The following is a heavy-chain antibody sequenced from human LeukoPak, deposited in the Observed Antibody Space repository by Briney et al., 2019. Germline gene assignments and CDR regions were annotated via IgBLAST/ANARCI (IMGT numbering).Heavy chain of an antibody. CDR2: IRSSGST. J-gene: IGHJ4*02. D-gene: IGHD5-12*01. CDR1: GGSISSGEDY. V-gene: IGHV4-31*03. Sequence: SQTLSLTCSVSGGSISSGEDYWTWIRQHPGRGLEWIGYIRSSGSTFYNPSLKSRVTISGNTSKNQFPLKLTSVTAADTAVYYCTRGAGGYGDHWGQGTLVTVSS. CDR3: TRGAGGYGDH.